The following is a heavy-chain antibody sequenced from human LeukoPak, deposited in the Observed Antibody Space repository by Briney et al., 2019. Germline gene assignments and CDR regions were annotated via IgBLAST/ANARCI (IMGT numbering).Heavy chain of an antibody. CDR3: ARDLESYNSGGYYFGS. CDR2: ISTSASYI. Sequence: PGGSLRLSCAASGFTFSSYAMSWVRQAPGTGLEWVSSISTSASYIYYADSVKGRFTISRDNAKNSLYLQMNSLRAEDTAVYYCARDLESYNSGGYYFGSWGQGTLVTVSS. V-gene: IGHV3-21*01. J-gene: IGHJ4*02. D-gene: IGHD3-22*01. CDR1: GFTFSSYA.